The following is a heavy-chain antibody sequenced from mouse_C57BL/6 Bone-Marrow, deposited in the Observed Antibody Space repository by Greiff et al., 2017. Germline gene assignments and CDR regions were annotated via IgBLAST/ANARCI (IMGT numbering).Heavy chain of an antibody. Sequence: QVQLKQSGAELVRPGPSVKMSCKASGYTFTNYWIGWAKQRPGHGLEWIGDIYPGGGYTNYNEKFKGKATLTADNSSSTAYMQFSSLTSEDSAIYYCARSLYYFDYWGQGTTLTVSS. J-gene: IGHJ2*01. CDR1: GYTFTNYW. V-gene: IGHV1-63*01. D-gene: IGHD1-1*02. CDR3: ARSLYYFDY. CDR2: IYPGGGYT.